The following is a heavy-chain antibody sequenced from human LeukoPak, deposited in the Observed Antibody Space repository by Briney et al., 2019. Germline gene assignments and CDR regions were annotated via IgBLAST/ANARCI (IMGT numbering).Heavy chain of an antibody. J-gene: IGHJ4*02. CDR2: INSDGVST. CDR3: SRGRSSYDFDY. CDR1: GFTFSNYW. D-gene: IGHD3-3*01. V-gene: IGHV3-74*01. Sequence: GGSLRLSCAASGFTFSNYWMHWVRQAPGKGLEWVSRINSDGVSTSHADSVKGRFTISRDNAKNTPYLQMNSLRAEDTAVYYCSRGRSSYDFDYGGQGTLVTVSS.